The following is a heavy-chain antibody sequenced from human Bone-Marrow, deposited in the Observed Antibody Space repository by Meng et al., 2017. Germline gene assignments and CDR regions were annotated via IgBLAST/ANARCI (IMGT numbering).Heavy chain of an antibody. D-gene: IGHD2-15*01. V-gene: IGHV3-66*03. CDR3: ARDSRYCSGGSCYSRFYY. Sequence: GESLKISCAASGFTVSSNYMSWVRQAPGKGLEWVSVIYSCGSTYYADSVKGRFTISRDNSKNTLYLQMNRLRAEDKAVYYCARDSRYCSGGSCYSRFYYWGQGTLVTVSS. CDR1: GFTVSSNY. J-gene: IGHJ4*02. CDR2: IYSCGST.